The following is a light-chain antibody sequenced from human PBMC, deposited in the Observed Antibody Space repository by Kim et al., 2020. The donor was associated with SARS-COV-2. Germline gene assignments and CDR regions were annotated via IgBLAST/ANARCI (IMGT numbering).Light chain of an antibody. CDR2: YDR. J-gene: IGLJ2*01. CDR1: NIGTYS. Sequence: APGETARLTCGGSNIGTYSLHWYQQMPGQAPVLVISYDRDRPSGISARYSGSNSGNTATLTISGVEAGDEGDYYCQVWDSSSDHVVFGGGTKLTVL. CDR3: QVWDSSSDHVV. V-gene: IGLV3-21*04.